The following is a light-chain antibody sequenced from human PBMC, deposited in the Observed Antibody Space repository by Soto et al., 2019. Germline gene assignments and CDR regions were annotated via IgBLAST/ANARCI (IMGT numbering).Light chain of an antibody. CDR1: SSDVGSYNL. V-gene: IGLV2-23*01. CDR2: EGS. CDR3: ETWVSNTQV. Sequence: QSALTQPASVSGSPGQSITISCTGTSSDVGSYNLVSWYQQHPGKAPKLMIYEGSKRPSGVSNRFSGSKSGNTASLTISGLQAEDEADYYCETWVSNTQVFGGGTKLTVL. J-gene: IGLJ3*02.